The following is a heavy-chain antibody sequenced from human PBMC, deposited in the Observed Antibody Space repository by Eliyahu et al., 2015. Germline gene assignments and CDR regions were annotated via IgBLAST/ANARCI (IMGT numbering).Heavy chain of an antibody. CDR2: ISYDGSNK. Sequence: QVQLVESGGGVVQPGRSLRLSCAAXGFTXSSYAXPWVRQAPGKGLEWVAVISYDGSNKYYADSVKGRFTISRDNSKNTLYLQMNSLRAEDTAVYYCARDFRGNRVVVVITIGFDYWGQGTLVTVSS. CDR1: GFTXSSYA. D-gene: IGHD3-22*01. J-gene: IGHJ4*02. CDR3: ARDFRGNRVVVVITIGFDY. V-gene: IGHV3-30-3*01.